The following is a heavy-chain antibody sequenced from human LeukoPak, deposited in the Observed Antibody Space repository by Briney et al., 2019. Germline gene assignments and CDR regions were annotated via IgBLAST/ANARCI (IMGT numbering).Heavy chain of an antibody. V-gene: IGHV3-48*03. J-gene: IGHJ4*02. CDR3: ARVGARSFDY. Sequence: GGSLRLSCAASGFTFSSYEMNWVRRAPGKGLEWVSYISSSGSTIYYADSVKGRFTISRDNAKNSLYLQMNSLRAEDTAVYYCARVGARSFDYWGQGTLVTVSS. CDR2: ISSSGSTI. CDR1: GFTFSSYE. D-gene: IGHD1-26*01.